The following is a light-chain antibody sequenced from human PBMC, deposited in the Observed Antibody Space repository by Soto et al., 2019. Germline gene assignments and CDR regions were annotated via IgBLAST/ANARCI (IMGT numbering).Light chain of an antibody. CDR3: MQAIHLPLT. CDR2: EVS. Sequence: DIVMTQNPLSLSVTPRQPASISCQSSQTLLHNDGKTYLYWYLQKPGQPPHLLIYEVSKRFSGVPDRFSGSGSGTDFTLKISRVEAEDVGVYYCMQAIHLPLTFGGGTKVEIK. V-gene: IGKV2D-29*01. J-gene: IGKJ4*01. CDR1: QTLLHNDGKTY.